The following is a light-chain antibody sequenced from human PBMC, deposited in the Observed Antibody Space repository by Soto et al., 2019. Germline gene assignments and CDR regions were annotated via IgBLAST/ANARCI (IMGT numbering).Light chain of an antibody. CDR2: GAS. CDR3: QQYNNWPPLFT. CDR1: QSVSSN. V-gene: IGKV3-15*01. Sequence: LVMTQSPATLSVSPGERATLSCRASQSVSSNLAWYQQKPGQAPRLLIYGASTRATGIPARFSGSGSGTEFTLTISSLQSEDFAVYYCQQYNNWPPLFTFGPGTKVDIK. J-gene: IGKJ3*01.